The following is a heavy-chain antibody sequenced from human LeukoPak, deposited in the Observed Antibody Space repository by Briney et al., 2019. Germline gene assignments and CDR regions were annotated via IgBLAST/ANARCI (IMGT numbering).Heavy chain of an antibody. CDR1: GFTSGFNYSEFW. V-gene: IGHV3-7*01. CDR2: MKEDGSER. D-gene: IGHD6-6*01. J-gene: IGHJ4*02. Sequence: GGSLRLSCVASGFTSGFNYSEFWMNWVRQAPGKGLEWVANMKEDGSERYSVDSVEGRFTISRDDAKKSVYLQMNSLRAEDTAVYYCARDKGTSYLSSFDYWGQGTLVTVSS. CDR3: ARDKGTSYLSSFDY.